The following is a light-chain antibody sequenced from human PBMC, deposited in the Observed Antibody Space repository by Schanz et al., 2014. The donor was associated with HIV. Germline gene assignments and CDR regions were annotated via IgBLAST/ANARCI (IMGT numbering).Light chain of an antibody. Sequence: QSVLTQAPSVSGALGQRVTISCTGSSSNIGADYDVYWYQQFPGTAPKLLIYGNSNRPSGVPDRFSGSRSGTSASLAIRGLQSEDEADYYCLSYDSSLNGYVFGTGTKLTVL. CDR1: SSNIGADYD. V-gene: IGLV1-40*01. J-gene: IGLJ1*01. CDR3: LSYDSSLNGYV. CDR2: GNS.